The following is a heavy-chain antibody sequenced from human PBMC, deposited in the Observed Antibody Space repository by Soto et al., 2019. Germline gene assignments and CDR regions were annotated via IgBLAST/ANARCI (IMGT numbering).Heavy chain of an antibody. CDR2: INNKSGGT. CDR1: GYSFTDYH. CDR3: ARGDSTDCSNGVCSFFYNHDMDV. D-gene: IGHD2-8*01. J-gene: IGHJ6*04. V-gene: IGHV1-2*04. Sequence: ASVKVSCKASGYSFTDYHIHWVRQAPGQGLEWLGRINNKSGGTSTAQKFQGWVTMTTDTSISTASMELTRLTSDDTAIYYCARGDSTDCSNGVCSFFYNHDMDVWG.